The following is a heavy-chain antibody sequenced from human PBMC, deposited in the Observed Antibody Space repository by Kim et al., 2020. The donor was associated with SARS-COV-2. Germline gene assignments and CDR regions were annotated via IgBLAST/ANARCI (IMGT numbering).Heavy chain of an antibody. CDR3: ARAVWFGEKVSQGYGMDV. V-gene: IGHV4-59*08. J-gene: IGHJ6*02. CDR1: GGSISSYY. D-gene: IGHD3-10*01. CDR2: IYYSGST. Sequence: SETLSLTCTVSGGSISSYYWSWIRQPPGKGLEWIGYIYYSGSTNYNPSLKSRVTISVDTSKNQFSLKLSSVTAADTAVYYCARAVWFGEKVSQGYGMDVWGQGTTVTVSS.